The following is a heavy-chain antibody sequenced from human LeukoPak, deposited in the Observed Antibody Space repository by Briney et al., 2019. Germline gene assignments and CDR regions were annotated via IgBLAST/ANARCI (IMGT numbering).Heavy chain of an antibody. V-gene: IGHV3-23*01. CDR3: AKAPGFSARYGLNY. J-gene: IGHJ4*02. Sequence: PGGSLRLSCAASGFTFSSYGMSWVRQAPGKGLEWVSAISGSGGSTYYADSVKGRFTISRDNSKNTLYLQMNSLRAEDTAVYYCAKAPGFSARYGLNYWGQGTLVTVSS. CDR1: GFTFSSYG. CDR2: ISGSGGST. D-gene: IGHD5-18*01.